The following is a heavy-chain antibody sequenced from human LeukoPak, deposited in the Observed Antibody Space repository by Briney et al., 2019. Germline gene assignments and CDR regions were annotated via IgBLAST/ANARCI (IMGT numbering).Heavy chain of an antibody. J-gene: IGHJ4*02. D-gene: IGHD3-9*01. CDR1: GFTFSNYA. CDR2: ITGSGGNT. Sequence: GGSLRFSCAASGFTFSNYAMSWVRQAPGKGLEWVSAITGSGGNTYYADSVKGRFTISRDNSKNTVFLQMNSLRAEDTAVYYCAKWGDYDVLTGYYVSDYWGQGTLVTVSS. V-gene: IGHV3-23*01. CDR3: AKWGDYDVLTGYYVSDY.